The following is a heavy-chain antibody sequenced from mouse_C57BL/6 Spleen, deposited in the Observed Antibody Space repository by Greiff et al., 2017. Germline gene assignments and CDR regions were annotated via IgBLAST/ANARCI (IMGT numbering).Heavy chain of an antibody. J-gene: IGHJ2*01. CDR1: GFTFTDYY. V-gene: IGHV7-3*01. D-gene: IGHD1-3*01. CDR2: IRNKANGYTT. CDR3: ARYISGTNFDY. Sequence: EVKVVESGGGLVQPGGSLSFSCAASGFTFTDYYMSWVSQPPGKALEWLGFIRNKANGYTTEYSASVKGLFTISRDNSQSILYLQMNALRAEDSATYYCARYISGTNFDYWGQGTTLTVSS.